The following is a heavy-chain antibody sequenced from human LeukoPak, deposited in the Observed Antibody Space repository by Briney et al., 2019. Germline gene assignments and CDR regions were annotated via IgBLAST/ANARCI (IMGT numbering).Heavy chain of an antibody. CDR1: GASFTSNY. D-gene: IGHD2-21*02. CDR2: IYYSGTT. V-gene: IGHV4-59*08. J-gene: IGHJ4*02. Sequence: SETLSLTCTVSGASFTSNYWSWIRQPPRKGLEWIGYIYYSGTTTYNPSLERRVTMSVDMSKTQVSLRLNSVTATDTAMYYCARLDCGGDCFVDYWGQGTLVTVSS. CDR3: ARLDCGGDCFVDY.